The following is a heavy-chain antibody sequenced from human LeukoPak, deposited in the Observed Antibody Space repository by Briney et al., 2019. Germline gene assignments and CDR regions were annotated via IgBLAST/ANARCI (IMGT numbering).Heavy chain of an antibody. Sequence: SETLSLTCTVPGDSINSFYWSWIRQPAGKGLEWIGRIYTSGSTNYNPSLKSRVTMSVDTSKNQFSLKLSSVTAADTAVYYCARDKYYYDSSGYPRFDPWGQGTLVTVSS. V-gene: IGHV4-4*07. D-gene: IGHD3-22*01. J-gene: IGHJ5*02. CDR1: GDSINSFY. CDR3: ARDKYYYDSSGYPRFDP. CDR2: IYTSGST.